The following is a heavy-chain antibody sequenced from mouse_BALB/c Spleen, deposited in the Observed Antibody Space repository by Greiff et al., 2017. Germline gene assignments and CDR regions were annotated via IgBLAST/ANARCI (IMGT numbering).Heavy chain of an antibody. CDR3: ARHYDSWFAY. V-gene: IGHV5-12-1*01. CDR1: GFAFSSYD. CDR2: ISSGGGST. Sequence: EVHLVESGGGLVKPGGSLKLSCAASGFAFSSYDMSWVRQTPEKRLEWVAYISSGGGSTYYPDTVKGRFTISRDNAKNTLYLQMSSLKSEDTAMYYCARHYDSWFAYWGQGTLVTVSA. J-gene: IGHJ3*01. D-gene: IGHD2-4*01.